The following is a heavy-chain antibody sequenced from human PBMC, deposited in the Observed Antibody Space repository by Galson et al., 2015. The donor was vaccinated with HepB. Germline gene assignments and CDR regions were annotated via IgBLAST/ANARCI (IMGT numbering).Heavy chain of an antibody. V-gene: IGHV3-30*03. CDR2: ISYDGSNK. D-gene: IGHD3-16*01. CDR1: GFTFSSYG. CDR3: WGTPRAFDI. Sequence: SLRLSCAASGFTFSSYGMHWVRQAPGKGLEWVAVISYDGSNKYYADTVKGKFTISRDNSKNTLYLQMNSLRAEDTAVYYCWGTPRAFDIWGQGTMVTVSS. J-gene: IGHJ3*02.